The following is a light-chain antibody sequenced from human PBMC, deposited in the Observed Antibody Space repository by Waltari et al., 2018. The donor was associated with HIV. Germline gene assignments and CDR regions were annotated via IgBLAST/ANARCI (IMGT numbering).Light chain of an antibody. Sequence: SYELTQPPSVSVSPGQTASITCSGDQLGIRSSDWYQQKSGQSPVLVIYPDTKLPSGIPEGFSGSNAGDTATLMISGTQAMDEADYYCQGWDSSTAHVVFGGGTKLTVL. CDR1: QLGIRS. J-gene: IGLJ2*01. CDR2: PDT. CDR3: QGWDSSTAHVV. V-gene: IGLV3-1*01.